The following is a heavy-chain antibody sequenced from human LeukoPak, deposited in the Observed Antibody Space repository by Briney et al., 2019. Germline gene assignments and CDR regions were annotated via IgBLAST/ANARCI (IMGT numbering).Heavy chain of an antibody. J-gene: IGHJ6*02. CDR1: GFTFSSYS. V-gene: IGHV3-21*01. CDR3: AKYLRSGSYYKYYYYGMDV. D-gene: IGHD3-10*01. CDR2: ISSSSSYI. Sequence: GGSLRLSCAASGFTFSSYSMNWVRQAPGKGLEWVSSISSSSSYIYYADSVKGRFTISRDNAKNTLYLQMNSLRAEDTAVYYCAKYLRSGSYYKYYYYGMDVWGQGTTVTVSS.